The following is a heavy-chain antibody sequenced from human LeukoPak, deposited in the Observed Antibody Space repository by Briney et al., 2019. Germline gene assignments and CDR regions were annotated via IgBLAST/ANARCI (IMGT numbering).Heavy chain of an antibody. CDR2: ISYDGSNK. CDR3: ARDLNNYDILTGYSPYYFDY. J-gene: IGHJ4*02. V-gene: IGHV3-30-3*01. CDR1: GFTFSSYA. D-gene: IGHD3-9*01. Sequence: GGSLRLSCAASGFTFSSYAMHWVRQAPGKGLEWVAVISYDGSNKYYADSVKGRFTISRDNSKNTLYLQMNSLRAEDTAVYYCARDLNNYDILTGYSPYYFDYWGQGTLVTVSS.